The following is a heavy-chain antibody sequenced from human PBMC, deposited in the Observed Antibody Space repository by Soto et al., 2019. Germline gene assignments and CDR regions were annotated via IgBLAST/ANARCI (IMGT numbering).Heavy chain of an antibody. CDR1: GFTFSSYG. V-gene: IGHV3-23*01. Sequence: EVQLLESGRGLEQPGGSLRLSCAASGFTFSSYGMSWVRKAPGKGLEWISGLSDSGDKTYYADSVKGRFTISRDTSKNTLYLQMSGLRVEDPAVYYCAKESGYDSTDWGQGTLVIVSS. CDR3: AKESGYDSTD. J-gene: IGHJ4*02. D-gene: IGHD5-12*01. CDR2: LSDSGDKT.